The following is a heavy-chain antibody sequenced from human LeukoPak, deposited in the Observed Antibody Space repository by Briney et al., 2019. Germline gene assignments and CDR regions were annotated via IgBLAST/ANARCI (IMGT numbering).Heavy chain of an antibody. D-gene: IGHD3-9*01. CDR3: ARRVLYYGIVTGLNTYYAMDV. CDR2: ISDSGGYI. J-gene: IGHJ6*02. CDR1: GFTFSSYG. V-gene: IGHV3-21*01. Sequence: GGSLRLSCAASGFTFSSYGMNWVRQAPGKGLEWVASISDSGGYIYYGDSLKGRFTISRDNAKSSLFLQMNSLRAEDTAVYFCARRVLYYGIVTGLNTYYAMDVWGHGTTVTVSS.